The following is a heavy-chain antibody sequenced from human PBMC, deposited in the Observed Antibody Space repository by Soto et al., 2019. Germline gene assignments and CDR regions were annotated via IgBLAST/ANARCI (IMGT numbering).Heavy chain of an antibody. J-gene: IGHJ5*02. Sequence: QVQLQESGPGLVEPSETLSLTCSVSGASISSYFWTWIRQPAGKGLDWIGRISTSGTTNYNPSLKSRVTMSLDTSKNHFSLNLSSVTAADTAVYYRAREAGPDRWFDPWGQGTLVTVSS. CDR1: GASISSYF. CDR3: AREAGPDRWFDP. D-gene: IGHD6-19*01. CDR2: ISTSGTT. V-gene: IGHV4-4*07.